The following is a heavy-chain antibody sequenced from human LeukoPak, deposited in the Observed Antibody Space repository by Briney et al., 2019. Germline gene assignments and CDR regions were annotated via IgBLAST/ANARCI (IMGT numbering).Heavy chain of an antibody. Sequence: GGSLRLSCATSGFTFSYYSMHWVRQAPGRGLEWVSYISNSGRTIYYADSVKGRFTISRDNSKNTLYLQMNSLRAEDTAVYYCAKVGGDYLNAFDIWAKGQWSPSLQ. CDR3: AKVGGDYLNAFDI. J-gene: IGHJ3*02. V-gene: IGHV3-48*01. CDR1: GFTFSYYS. D-gene: IGHD3-16*01. CDR2: ISNSGRTI.